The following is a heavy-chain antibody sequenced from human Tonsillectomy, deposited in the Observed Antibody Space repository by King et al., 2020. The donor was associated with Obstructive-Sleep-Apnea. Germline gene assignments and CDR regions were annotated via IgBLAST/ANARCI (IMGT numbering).Heavy chain of an antibody. CDR1: GFTFSSYS. CDR3: ARVGYSYGASEYYFDY. Sequence: VQLVESGGGLVKPGGSLRLSCAASGFTFSSYSMNWVRQAPGKGLEWVSSISSSSSYIYYADSVKGRFTISRDNAKNSLYLQMNSLRAEDTAVYYCARVGYSYGASEYYFDYWGQGTLVTVSS. J-gene: IGHJ4*02. CDR2: ISSSSSYI. V-gene: IGHV3-21*01. D-gene: IGHD5-18*01.